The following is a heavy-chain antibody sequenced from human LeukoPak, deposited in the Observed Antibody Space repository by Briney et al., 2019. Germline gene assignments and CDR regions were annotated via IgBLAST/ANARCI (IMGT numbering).Heavy chain of an antibody. CDR2: IYYSGST. J-gene: IGHJ1*01. D-gene: IGHD2-21*01. V-gene: IGHV4-39*07. CDR3: ARDAGGSLFAEYFQH. Sequence: PSETLSLTCTVSGGSISSSSYYWGWIRQPPGKGLEWIGSIYYSGSTYYNPSLKGRVTISVDTSKNQFSLKLSSVTAADTAVYYCARDAGGSLFAEYFQHWGQGTLVTVSS. CDR1: GGSISSSSYY.